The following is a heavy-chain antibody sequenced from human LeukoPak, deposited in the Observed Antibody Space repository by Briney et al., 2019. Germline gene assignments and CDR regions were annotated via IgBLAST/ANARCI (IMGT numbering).Heavy chain of an antibody. J-gene: IGHJ3*02. CDR1: GGTFSSYA. CDR2: IIPIFGTA. V-gene: IGHV1-69*05. Sequence: SVKVSCKASGGTFSSYAISWVRQAPGQGLEWKGGIIPIFGTANYAQKFQGRVTMTRDTSISTAYMELSRLRSDDTAVYYCASLVVVAATQGAFDIWGQGTMVTVSS. D-gene: IGHD2-15*01. CDR3: ASLVVVAATQGAFDI.